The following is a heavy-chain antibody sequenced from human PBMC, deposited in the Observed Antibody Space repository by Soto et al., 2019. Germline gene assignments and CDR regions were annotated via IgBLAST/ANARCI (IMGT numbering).Heavy chain of an antibody. Sequence: PSETLSLTCAVYGGSFSGYYWSWIRQPPGKGLEWIGEINHSGSTKYNPSLKSRVTISVDTSKSQFSRKLSCVSAADTAVYYCARAGMTTVTTPFDYWDQGTLVTVAS. D-gene: IGHD4-17*01. J-gene: IGHJ4*02. CDR3: ARAGMTTVTTPFDY. V-gene: IGHV4-34*01. CDR2: INHSGST. CDR1: GGSFSGYY.